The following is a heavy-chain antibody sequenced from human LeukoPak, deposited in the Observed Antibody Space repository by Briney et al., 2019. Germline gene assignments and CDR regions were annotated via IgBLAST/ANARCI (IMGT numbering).Heavy chain of an antibody. J-gene: IGHJ4*02. Sequence: ASVKVSCKASGGTFSSYAISWVRQAPGQGLEWMGGIIPIFGTANYAQKFQGRVTITADESTSTAYMELSSLRSEDTAVYYCARGLPNYYDSSGYSWGQGTLVTVSS. CDR2: IIPIFGTA. D-gene: IGHD3-22*01. V-gene: IGHV1-69*13. CDR3: ARGLPNYYDSSGYS. CDR1: GGTFSSYA.